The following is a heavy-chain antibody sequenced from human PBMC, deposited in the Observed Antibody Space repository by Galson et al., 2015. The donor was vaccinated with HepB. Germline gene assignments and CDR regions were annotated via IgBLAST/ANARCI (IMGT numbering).Heavy chain of an antibody. Sequence: PALVKPTQTLTLTCTFSGFSLSTSGMCVSWIRQPPGKALEWLARIDWDDDKYYSTSLKTRLTISKDTSKNQVVLTMTNMDPVDTATYYCARTYYYGSGSPNDAFDIWGQGTMVTVSS. J-gene: IGHJ3*02. CDR2: IDWDDDK. CDR3: ARTYYYGSGSPNDAFDI. V-gene: IGHV2-70*11. D-gene: IGHD3-10*01. CDR1: GFSLSTSGMC.